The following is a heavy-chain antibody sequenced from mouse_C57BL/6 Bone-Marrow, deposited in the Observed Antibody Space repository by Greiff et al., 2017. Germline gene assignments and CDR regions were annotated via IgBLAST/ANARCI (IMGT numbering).Heavy chain of an antibody. J-gene: IGHJ1*03. Sequence: EVMLVESGGGLVKPGGSLKLSCAASGFTFSDYGMHWVRQAPEKGLEWVAYISSGSSTIYYADTVKGRFTISRDNAKNTLFLQMTSLRSEDTAMDYCARPRRSRRWYFDVWGTGTTVTVSS. CDR3: ARPRRSRRWYFDV. CDR2: ISSGSSTI. V-gene: IGHV5-17*01. CDR1: GFTFSDYG. D-gene: IGHD1-1*01.